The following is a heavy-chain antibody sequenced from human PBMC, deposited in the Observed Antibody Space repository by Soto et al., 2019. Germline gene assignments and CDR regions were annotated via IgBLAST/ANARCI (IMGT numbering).Heavy chain of an antibody. V-gene: IGHV1-69*13. D-gene: IGHD5-12*01. J-gene: IGHJ6*02. CDR3: AREGGWLQFSAYYYGMDV. CDR2: IIPIFGTA. Sequence: ASVKVSCKASGGTFSSYAISWVRQAPGQGLEWMGGIIPIFGTANYAQKFQGRVTITADESTSTAYMELSSLRSEDTAVYYCAREGGWLQFSAYYYGMDVWGQGTTVTVSS. CDR1: GGTFSSYA.